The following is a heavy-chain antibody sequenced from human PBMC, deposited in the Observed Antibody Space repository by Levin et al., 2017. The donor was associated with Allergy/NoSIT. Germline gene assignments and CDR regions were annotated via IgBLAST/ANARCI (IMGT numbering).Heavy chain of an antibody. V-gene: IGHV3-73*01. Sequence: GGSLSLSCAASGFIFSGSAMHWVRQASGKGLEWVGRIRSKDYNYATAYAASVKGRFTISRDDSKNTAYLQMNSLKTEDTALYYCARFRGDAAGGYYFDSWRQGTLVTVSS. CDR3: ARFRGDAAGGYYFDS. D-gene: IGHD6-13*01. CDR1: GFIFSGSA. J-gene: IGHJ4*02. CDR2: IRSKDYNYAT.